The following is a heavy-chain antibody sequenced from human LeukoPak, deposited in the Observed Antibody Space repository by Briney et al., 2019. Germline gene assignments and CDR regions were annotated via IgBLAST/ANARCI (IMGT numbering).Heavy chain of an antibody. CDR2: IYYSGNT. D-gene: IGHD1-26*01. J-gene: IGHJ4*02. CDR1: GVSISSSNSY. V-gene: IGHV4-39*07. Sequence: TSETLSLTCTVSGVSISSSNSYWGWIRQPPGKGLEWIGSIYYSGNTYYNASLKSQVSISIDTSKNQFSLKLSSVTAADTAVYYCARDYSGSYSGPVLEYYFDYWGQGTLVTVSS. CDR3: ARDYSGSYSGPVLEYYFDY.